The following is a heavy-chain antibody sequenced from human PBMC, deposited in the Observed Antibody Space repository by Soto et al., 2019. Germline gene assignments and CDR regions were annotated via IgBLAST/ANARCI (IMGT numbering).Heavy chain of an antibody. CDR2: INHSGST. Sequence: PSETLSLTCAVYGGSFRGYYWSWIRQPPGKGLEWIGEINHSGSTNYNPSLKSRVTISVDTSKNQFSLKLSSVTAADTAVYYCASLIDSSGYTLFDYWGQGTLVTVSS. V-gene: IGHV4-34*01. J-gene: IGHJ4*02. CDR3: ASLIDSSGYTLFDY. CDR1: GGSFRGYY. D-gene: IGHD3-22*01.